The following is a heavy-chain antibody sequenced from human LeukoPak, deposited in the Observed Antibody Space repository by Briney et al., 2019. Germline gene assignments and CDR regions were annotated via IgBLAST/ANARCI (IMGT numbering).Heavy chain of an antibody. Sequence: SETLSLTCAVYGGSFSGYYWSWIRQPPGKGLEWIGTINYRGSTYSNPSLESRVTISVDTSKNHFSLNLKSVTAADTAVYFCARRGLREAFDIWGQGTMVTVSS. CDR1: GGSFSGYY. J-gene: IGHJ3*02. CDR2: INYRGST. CDR3: ARRGLREAFDI. V-gene: IGHV4-34*01. D-gene: IGHD5-24*01.